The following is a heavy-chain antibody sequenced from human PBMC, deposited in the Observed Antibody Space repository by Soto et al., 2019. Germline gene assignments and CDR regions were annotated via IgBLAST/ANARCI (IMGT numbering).Heavy chain of an antibody. J-gene: IGHJ6*02. CDR3: ARGEGSGYDLYYYGMDV. D-gene: IGHD5-12*01. CDR1: GDSISSFH. CDR2: IYYSGST. V-gene: IGHV4-59*08. Sequence: SETLSLTCTVSGDSISSFHWSWIRQPPGKGLEWIGYIYYSGSTTYNPSLKSRVSISIDTSKNQFSLKLRSVTAADTAMYYCARGEGSGYDLYYYGMDVWGQGTTVTVSS.